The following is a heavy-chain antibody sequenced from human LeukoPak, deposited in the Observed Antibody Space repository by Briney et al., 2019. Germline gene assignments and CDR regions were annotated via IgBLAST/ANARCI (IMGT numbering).Heavy chain of an antibody. CDR3: ATRGGCSSTSCNNWFDP. Sequence: SETLSLTCAVSGDSISSGDYSWSWIRQPSGKGLEWIGYIFHSGSSYYNPSLKSRVTISVDTSKNQFSLKLNSVTAADTAVYYCATRGGCSSTSCNNWFDPWGQGTLVTVSP. D-gene: IGHD2-2*01. CDR1: GDSISSGDYS. J-gene: IGHJ5*02. V-gene: IGHV4-30-2*01. CDR2: IFHSGSS.